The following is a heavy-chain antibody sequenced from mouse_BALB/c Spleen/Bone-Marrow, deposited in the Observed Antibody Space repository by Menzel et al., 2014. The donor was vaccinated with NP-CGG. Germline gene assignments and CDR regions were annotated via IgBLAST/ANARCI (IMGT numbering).Heavy chain of an antibody. CDR1: GYTFTSYT. CDR3: ARESLYGSNYY. V-gene: IGHV1-4*01. J-gene: IGHJ2*01. CDR2: INPSSGCT. D-gene: IGHD1-1*01. Sequence: QVQLQQSGAELARPGASVKMSCKASGYTFTSYTMHWVKQRPGQGLEWIGYINPSSGCTNYNQKFKDKATLTADKSSSTAYMQLSSLTSEDSAVYYCARESLYGSNYYWGQGTTLTVSS.